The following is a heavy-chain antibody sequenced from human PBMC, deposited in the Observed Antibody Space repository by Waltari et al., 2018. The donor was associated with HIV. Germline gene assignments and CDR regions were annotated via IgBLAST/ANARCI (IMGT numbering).Heavy chain of an antibody. CDR2: LNRIGGRK. J-gene: IGHJ6*04. Sequence: QVQLVQSGAEVKKPGASVKVSCKASGYTFSSYSMHWVRQAPGQGLEWVGILNRIGGRKTYEQKVQVRVRMTRYTTTTTVDMELRSLKSDDTAVYFCARSTRLGGGDGWGKGTTVTVSS. D-gene: IGHD2-2*01. CDR1: GYTFSSYS. CDR3: ARSTRLGGGDG. V-gene: IGHV1-46*01.